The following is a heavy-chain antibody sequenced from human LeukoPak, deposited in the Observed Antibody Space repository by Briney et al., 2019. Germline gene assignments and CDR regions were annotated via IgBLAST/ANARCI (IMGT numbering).Heavy chain of an antibody. J-gene: IGHJ6*03. CDR3: AGALRYFDWPPPLYYYYYMDV. D-gene: IGHD3-9*01. V-gene: IGHV1-69*13. CDR2: IIPIFGTA. Sequence: SVKVSCKASGGTFSSYAISWVRQAPGQGLEWMGGIIPIFGTANYAQKFQGRVTITADESTSTAYMELSSLRSEDTAVYYCAGALRYFDWPPPLYYYYYMDVWGKGTTVTVSS. CDR1: GGTFSSYA.